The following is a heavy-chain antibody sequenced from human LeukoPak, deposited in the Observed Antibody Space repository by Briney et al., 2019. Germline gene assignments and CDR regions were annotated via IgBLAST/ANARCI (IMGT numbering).Heavy chain of an antibody. CDR3: ARGKRHDTSGYSLFDC. V-gene: IGHV3-30-3*01. CDR1: GFTFRSYA. CDR2: ISYDGSHK. J-gene: IGHJ4*02. D-gene: IGHD3-22*01. Sequence: GGSLRLSCAASGFTFRSYAMHWVRQAPGKGLEWVAVISYDGSHKYYADSVKGRFTISRDNSKNTLYLQMNSLRAEDTAVYYCARGKRHDTSGYSLFDCWGQGTLVTVSS.